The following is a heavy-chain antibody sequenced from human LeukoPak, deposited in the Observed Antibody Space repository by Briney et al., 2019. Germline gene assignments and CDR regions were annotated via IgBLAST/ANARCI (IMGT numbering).Heavy chain of an antibody. D-gene: IGHD5-24*01. CDR3: ARGRGWLQPFDY. Sequence: GGSLRLSCAASGFIFNTYAMSWVRQAPGKGLEGVSDINASGSRTYYADSVKGRFTISRDNSKNTVYLQMNSLRAEDTAVYYCARGRGWLQPFDYWGQGTLVTVSS. V-gene: IGHV3-23*01. J-gene: IGHJ4*02. CDR2: INASGSRT. CDR1: GFIFNTYA.